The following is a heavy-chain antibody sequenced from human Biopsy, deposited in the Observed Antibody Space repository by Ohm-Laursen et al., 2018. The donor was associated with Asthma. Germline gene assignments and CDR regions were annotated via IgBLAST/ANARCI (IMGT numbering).Heavy chain of an antibody. CDR2: IYYSGTT. J-gene: IGHJ6*02. Sequence: PSQTLSLTCSLSSGSGGYMRSGNYYWGWIRQPPGKGLEWIGSIYYSGTTYYNPSLESRVTVSADTSKNQFSLKLTSVTAADTAVYYCVRGSSSWHRGPFHYYYGLDVWGQGTTATVSS. CDR1: SGSGGYMRSGNYY. D-gene: IGHD6-13*01. V-gene: IGHV4-39*01. CDR3: VRGSSSWHRGPFHYYYGLDV.